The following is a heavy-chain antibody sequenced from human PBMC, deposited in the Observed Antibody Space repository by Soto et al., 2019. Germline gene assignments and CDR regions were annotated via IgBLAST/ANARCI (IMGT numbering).Heavy chain of an antibody. CDR3: TRPGDNFDY. CDR2: IRSKAKTYAT. D-gene: IGHD3-16*01. V-gene: IGHV3-73*01. CDR1: GFTFSGSA. J-gene: IGHJ4*02. Sequence: EVQLVESGGGLVQPGGSLELSCAASGFTFSGSAIHWVRQASGKGLEWIGRIRSKAKTYATAYAASVKGRFTISRDDSKNTSYLHMNGLKTEDTAVYYCTRPGDNFDYWGRGTLVTVSS.